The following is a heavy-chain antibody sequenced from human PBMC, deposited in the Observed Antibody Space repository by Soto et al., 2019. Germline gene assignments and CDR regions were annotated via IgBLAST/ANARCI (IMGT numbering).Heavy chain of an antibody. Sequence: PGGSLRLSCVTSGFTFSSYGMHWVRQAPGKGLEWLAIIRYDGSNKYYGDSVKGRFTISRANSNNTLYLEMNNLRAEDTAVYYCARDRTFYGSGSKGMDFWGQGTTVTVSS. V-gene: IGHV3-30*02. CDR2: IRYDGSNK. CDR3: ARDRTFYGSGSKGMDF. CDR1: GFTFSSYG. D-gene: IGHD3-10*01. J-gene: IGHJ6*02.